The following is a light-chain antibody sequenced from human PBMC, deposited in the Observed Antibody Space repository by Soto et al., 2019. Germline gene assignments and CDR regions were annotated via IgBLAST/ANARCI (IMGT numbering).Light chain of an antibody. V-gene: IGLV2-14*01. CDR3: SSYTSTSPWV. CDR1: SSDVGGYNY. J-gene: IGLJ3*02. Sequence: QAVVTQPASVSGSPGQSITISCTGSSSDVGGYNYVSWYQQYPGKAPKLLIYEVRNRPSGVSNRFSGSKSGNTASLTISGLQPEDEADYYCSSYTSTSPWVFGGGTKLTVL. CDR2: EVR.